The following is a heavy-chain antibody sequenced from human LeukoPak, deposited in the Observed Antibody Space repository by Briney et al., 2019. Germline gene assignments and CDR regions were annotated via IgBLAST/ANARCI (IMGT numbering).Heavy chain of an antibody. Sequence: GESLKISCKGSGYSFTSYWIGWVRQMPGKGLEWMGIIYPGDSDTRYSPSFQGQVTISADKSISTAYLQWSSLKASDTAMYYCARHSSYYDFWSGYRHFDYWGQGTLVIVSS. D-gene: IGHD3-3*01. V-gene: IGHV5-51*01. CDR1: GYSFTSYW. J-gene: IGHJ4*02. CDR2: IYPGDSDT. CDR3: ARHSSYYDFWSGYRHFDY.